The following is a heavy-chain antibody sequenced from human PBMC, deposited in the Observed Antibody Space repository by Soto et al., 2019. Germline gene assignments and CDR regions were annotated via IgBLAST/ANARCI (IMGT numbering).Heavy chain of an antibody. CDR1: GFTFSSYG. CDR2: IWYDGSNK. V-gene: IGHV3-33*01. J-gene: IGHJ3*02. Sequence: GGSLRLSCAASGFTFSSYGMHWARQAPGKGLEWVAVIWYDGSNKYYADSVKGRFTISRDNSRNTLYLQMNSLRAEDTAVYYCARGSSVVVPAAMRYYDSSGYYPGAFDIWGQGTMVTVSS. D-gene: IGHD3-22*01. CDR3: ARGSSVVVPAAMRYYDSSGYYPGAFDI.